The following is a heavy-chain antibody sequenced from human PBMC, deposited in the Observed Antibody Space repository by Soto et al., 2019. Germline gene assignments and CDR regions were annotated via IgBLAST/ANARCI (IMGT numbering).Heavy chain of an antibody. J-gene: IGHJ4*02. CDR1: GASVSSGDYY. D-gene: IGHD6-13*01. Sequence: TLSLTGTVSGASVSSGDYYWSWIRQPPGKGLEWIGYIQHSGSTNYSPSLKSRVTISVDTSTDQFSLELSSVTAADTAVYYCARGGSISWFIKPRFVDYWGQGTVVTVYS. CDR2: IQHSGST. CDR3: ARGGSISWFIKPRFVDY. V-gene: IGHV4-30-4*01.